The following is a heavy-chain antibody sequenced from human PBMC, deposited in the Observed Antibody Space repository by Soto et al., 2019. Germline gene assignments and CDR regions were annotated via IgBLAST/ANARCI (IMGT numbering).Heavy chain of an antibody. J-gene: IGHJ4*02. CDR3: ASDPPPPDD. CDR2: ISAYNGNT. V-gene: IGHV1-18*01. Sequence: QVQLVQSGAEVKKPGASVKVSCKASGYTFASYAISWMRQAPGQGLEWMGGISAYNGNTNYAQKLQGRVTMTTDTSTSTAYTELRSRRSDATAGYYCASDPPPPDDWGQGTLVTVSS. CDR1: GYTFASYA.